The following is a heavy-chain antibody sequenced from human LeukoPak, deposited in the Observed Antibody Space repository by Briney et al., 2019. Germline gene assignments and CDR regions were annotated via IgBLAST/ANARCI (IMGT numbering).Heavy chain of an antibody. Sequence: PSETLSLTCTVSGGSISSYYWSWIRQPPGKGLEWIGYIYYSGSTNYNPSLKSRVTISVDTSKNQFSLKLSSVTAADTAVYYCARGAYYYGSGSYFNAFDIWGQGTMVTVSS. J-gene: IGHJ3*02. CDR2: IYYSGST. CDR1: GGSISSYY. V-gene: IGHV4-59*01. D-gene: IGHD3-10*01. CDR3: ARGAYYYGSGSYFNAFDI.